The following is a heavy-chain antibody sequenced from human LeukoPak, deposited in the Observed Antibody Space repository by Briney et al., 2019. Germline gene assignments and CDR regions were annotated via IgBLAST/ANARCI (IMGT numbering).Heavy chain of an antibody. D-gene: IGHD5-18*01. Sequence: GGSLRLSCAASGFTFSSYGMHWVRQAPGKGLEWVAVISYDGSNKYYADSVKGRFTISRDNSKNTLYLQMNSLRAEDTAVYYCAKVLNPQGYSYGYPDYWGQGTLDTVSS. CDR2: ISYDGSNK. CDR3: AKVLNPQGYSYGYPDY. V-gene: IGHV3-30*18. CDR1: GFTFSSYG. J-gene: IGHJ4*02.